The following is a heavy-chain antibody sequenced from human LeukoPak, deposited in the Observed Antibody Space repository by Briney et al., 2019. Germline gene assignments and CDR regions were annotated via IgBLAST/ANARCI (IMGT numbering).Heavy chain of an antibody. V-gene: IGHV3-48*03. D-gene: IGHD4-11*01. CDR1: RFTFSSYE. Sequence: PGGSLRLSCAASRFTFSSYEMNWVRQAPGKGLEWVSYISSSGSNTHYADSVKGRFTISRDSAKNSLYLQMNSLRAEDTGSYYCARGVYSYDYWGQGTLVTVSS. CDR2: ISSSGSNT. CDR3: ARGVYSYDY. J-gene: IGHJ4*02.